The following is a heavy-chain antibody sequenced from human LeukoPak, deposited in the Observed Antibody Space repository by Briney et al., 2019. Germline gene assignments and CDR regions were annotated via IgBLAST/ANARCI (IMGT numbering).Heavy chain of an antibody. CDR2: ISAYNGNT. Sequence: EASVKVSCKASGYTFTSYGISWVRQAPGQGLEWMGWISAYNGNTNYAQKLQGRVTMTTDTSTSTAYMELTSLRSDDTAVYYCARDFSPGDRNYLDYWGQGTLVPVPS. CDR1: GYTFTSYG. V-gene: IGHV1-18*01. D-gene: IGHD1-14*01. CDR3: ARDFSPGDRNYLDY. J-gene: IGHJ4*02.